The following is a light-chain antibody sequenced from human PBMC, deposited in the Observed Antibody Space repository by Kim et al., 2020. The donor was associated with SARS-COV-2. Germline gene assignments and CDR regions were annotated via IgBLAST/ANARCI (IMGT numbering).Light chain of an antibody. Sequence: ASGGDRVTISCRASQSISNWLAWYQQKPGKAPKRLIYKASSLESGVPSRFSGSGSGTEFTLTITSLQPDDFATYFSQQYKSFPRTFGQGTKVDIK. CDR1: QSISNW. V-gene: IGKV1-5*03. J-gene: IGKJ1*01. CDR3: QQYKSFPRT. CDR2: KAS.